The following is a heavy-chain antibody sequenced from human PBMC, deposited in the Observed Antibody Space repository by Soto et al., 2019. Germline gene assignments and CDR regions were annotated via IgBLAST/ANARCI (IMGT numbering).Heavy chain of an antibody. J-gene: IGHJ2*01. V-gene: IGHV3-23*01. D-gene: IGHD1-1*01. CDR3: AKDRGMSTIGHFDL. CDR1: GFTFSSYA. Sequence: EVQLLESGGGLVQPGGSLRLSCAASGFTFSSYAMNWVRQAPGKGLEWVSAISGSGGSTYYADSVKGRFTISRDNSKNTLYLQMNSLRAVDTAVYYCAKDRGMSTIGHFDLWGRGTLVTVSS. CDR2: ISGSGGST.